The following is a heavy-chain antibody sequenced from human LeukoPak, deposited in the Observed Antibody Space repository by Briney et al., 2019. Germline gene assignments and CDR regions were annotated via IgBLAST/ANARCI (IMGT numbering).Heavy chain of an antibody. V-gene: IGHV4-34*01. CDR1: GGSFSGYY. J-gene: IGHJ5*02. CDR3: ARDIVVVPAAIRGRNWFDP. Sequence: SETLSLTCAAYGGSFSGYYWSWIRQPPGKGLEWIGEINHSGSTNYNPSLKSRVTISVDTSKNQFSLKLSSVTAADTAVYYCARDIVVVPAAIRGRNWFDPWGQGTLVAVSS. CDR2: INHSGST. D-gene: IGHD2-2*02.